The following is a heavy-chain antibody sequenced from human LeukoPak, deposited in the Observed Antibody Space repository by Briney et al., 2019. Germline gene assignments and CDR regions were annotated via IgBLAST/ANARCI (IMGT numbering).Heavy chain of an antibody. J-gene: IGHJ5*02. CDR3: AKDSKVRGYCSGGSCYRPQTWNYNWFDP. V-gene: IGHV3-23*01. D-gene: IGHD2-15*01. CDR1: GFTFSSFG. Sequence: GGSLRLSCAASGFTFSSFGMTWVRQAPGKGLEWVSSISGSGGITYYADSVKGRFTISRDNSKNTLYLQMNSLRAEDTAVYYCAKDSKVRGYCSGGSCYRPQTWNYNWFDPWGQGTLVTVSS. CDR2: ISGSGGIT.